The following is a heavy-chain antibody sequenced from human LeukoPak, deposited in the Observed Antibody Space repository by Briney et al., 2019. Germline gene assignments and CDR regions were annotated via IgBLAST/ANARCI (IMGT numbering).Heavy chain of an antibody. CDR1: GFTFSNYG. CDR2: IQFDGNND. D-gene: IGHD2-21*02. CDR3: ARDLGVTAFDY. Sequence: GGSLSLSCAASGFTFSNYGMHWVRQAPGKGLEWVAFIQFDGNNDYYADSVKGRIAISRDNSKNTLYLQMYSLRAEDTAVYHCARDLGVTAFDYWGQGTPVTVSS. J-gene: IGHJ4*02. V-gene: IGHV3-30*02.